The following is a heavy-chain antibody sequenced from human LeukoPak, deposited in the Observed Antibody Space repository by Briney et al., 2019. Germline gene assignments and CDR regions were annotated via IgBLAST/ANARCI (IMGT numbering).Heavy chain of an antibody. CDR3: ARGPLGPAAGHLNFDY. Sequence: SETLSLTCTVSGGSVTYHYWSWIRQPPGEGLEWIGYIGYINDNGTVNYNPSLKSRVTISLDTSKSQFSLKLTSVTAADTAAYYCARGPLGPAAGHLNFDYWGQGTLVTVSS. CDR2: INDNGTV. D-gene: IGHD6-13*01. J-gene: IGHJ4*02. V-gene: IGHV4-59*02. CDR1: GGSVTYHY.